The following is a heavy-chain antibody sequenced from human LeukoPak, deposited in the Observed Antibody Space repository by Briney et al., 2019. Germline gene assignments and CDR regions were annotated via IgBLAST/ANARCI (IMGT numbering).Heavy chain of an antibody. CDR1: GYTFTSYY. CDR2: INPSGGTT. V-gene: IGHV1-46*01. CDR3: ASRSYGSGSYLPLDY. D-gene: IGHD3-10*01. J-gene: IGHJ4*02. Sequence: ASVKVSCKASGYTFTSYYMHWVRQAPGQGLEWMGVINPSGGTTNYAQKFQGRVTITADKSTSTAYMELSSLRSEDTAVYYCASRSYGSGSYLPLDYWGQGTLVTVSS.